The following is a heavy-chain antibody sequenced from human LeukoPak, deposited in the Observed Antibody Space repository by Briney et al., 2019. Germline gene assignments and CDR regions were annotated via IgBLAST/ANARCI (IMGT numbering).Heavy chain of an antibody. J-gene: IGHJ6*03. V-gene: IGHV1-2*02. CDR1: GFTLTDY. CDR2: IKPNSGDT. Sequence: GASVKVSCKASGFTLTDYIHWVRQDPRQGLQWMGWIKPNSGDTDYAQKFQGRVTMTRDTSISTVYMELSSLRSDDTAVYYRARADSVPAGDYHYWYMDVWGKGTTVTVSS. CDR3: ARADSVPAGDYHYWYMDV. D-gene: IGHD2-2*01.